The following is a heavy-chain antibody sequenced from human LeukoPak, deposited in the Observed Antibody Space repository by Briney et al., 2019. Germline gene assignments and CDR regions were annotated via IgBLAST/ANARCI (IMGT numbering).Heavy chain of an antibody. D-gene: IGHD3-22*01. CDR1: GGSISSSSYY. CDR3: AREVYSSGYDLGY. V-gene: IGHV4-39*07. CDR2: IYYSGST. Sequence: SETVSLTCTVSGGSISSSSYYWGWIRQPPGKGLEWIGSIYYSGSTYYNPSLKSRVTISVDTSKNQFSLKLSSVTAADTAVYYCAREVYSSGYDLGYWGQGTLVTVSS. J-gene: IGHJ4*02.